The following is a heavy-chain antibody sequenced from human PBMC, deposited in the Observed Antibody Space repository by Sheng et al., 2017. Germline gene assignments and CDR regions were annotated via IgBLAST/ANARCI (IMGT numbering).Heavy chain of an antibody. J-gene: IGHJ4*02. D-gene: IGHD4-17*01. CDR1: VGPSVVTT. CDR3: ARLTTVTTLAAFDY. Sequence: QVQLQQWGAGLVEAFGDPCPSPXLSMVGPSVVTTGAGSASPQGRGWSGLGKSIIVEAPTTTRPSKSRVTISVDTSKNQFSLKLSSVTAADTAVYYCARLTTVTTLAAFDYWGQGTLVTVSS. CDR2: SIIVEAP. V-gene: IGHV4-34*01.